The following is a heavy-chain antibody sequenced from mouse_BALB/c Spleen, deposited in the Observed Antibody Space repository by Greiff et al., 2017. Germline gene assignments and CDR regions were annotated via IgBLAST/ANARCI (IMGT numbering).Heavy chain of an antibody. Sequence: VQLQQSGAELARPGASVKMSCKASGYTFTSYTMHWVKQRPGQGLEWIGYINPSSGYTNYNQKFKDKATLTADKSSSTAYMQLSSLTSEDSAVYYCARGGDGYLAWFAYWGQGTLVTVSA. CDR2: INPSSGYT. V-gene: IGHV1-4*01. D-gene: IGHD2-3*01. CDR1: GYTFTSYT. CDR3: ARGGDGYLAWFAY. J-gene: IGHJ3*01.